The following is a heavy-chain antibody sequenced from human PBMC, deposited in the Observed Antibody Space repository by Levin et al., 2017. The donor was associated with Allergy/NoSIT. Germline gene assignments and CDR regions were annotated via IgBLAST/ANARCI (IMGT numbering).Heavy chain of an antibody. Sequence: SETLSLTCAVYAGSFSGYYWSWIRQPPGKGLEWIGEINHSGSTNYNPSLKSRVTISVDTSKSQFSLKLNSVTAADTAVYYCASQGGRGVAYYWGQGTLVTVSS. D-gene: IGHD3-10*01. CDR3: ASQGGRGVAYY. J-gene: IGHJ4*02. CDR1: AGSFSGYY. V-gene: IGHV4-34*01. CDR2: INHSGST.